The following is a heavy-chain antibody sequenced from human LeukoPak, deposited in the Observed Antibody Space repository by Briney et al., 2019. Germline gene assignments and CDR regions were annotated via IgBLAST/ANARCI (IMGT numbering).Heavy chain of an antibody. CDR1: GDSMNSGSYF. V-gene: IGHV4-61*09. CDR3: ARVGGDYPYYYMDV. CDR2: IYSSGST. Sequence: KPSETLSLTCTVSGDSMNSGSYFWNWIRQPAGKGLEFIGHIYSSGSTHYNPSLKSRVTISVDTSKNQISLKLSSMTAADTAVYYCARVGGDYPYYYMDVWGKGTSVTVSS. D-gene: IGHD3-16*01. J-gene: IGHJ6*03.